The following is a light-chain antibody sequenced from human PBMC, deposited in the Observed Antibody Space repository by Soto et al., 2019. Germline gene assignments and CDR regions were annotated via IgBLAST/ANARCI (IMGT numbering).Light chain of an antibody. V-gene: IGLV2-23*02. Sequence: QSALTQPASVSGSPGQSITISCTGTSSDVGGYNLVSWYQQHPVKAPKLIIHEVRQRASGLSNRFSGSKSGNTASLTISGLQAEDEADYYCCSYAGFNTYVFGTGTKLTVL. CDR3: CSYAGFNTYV. J-gene: IGLJ1*01. CDR1: SSDVGGYNL. CDR2: EVR.